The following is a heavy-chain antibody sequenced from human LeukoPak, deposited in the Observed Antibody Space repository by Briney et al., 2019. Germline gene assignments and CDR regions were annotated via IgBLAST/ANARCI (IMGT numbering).Heavy chain of an antibody. CDR3: ARDNWNYGSSMDV. D-gene: IGHD1-7*01. V-gene: IGHV4-59*01. CDR2: IYYSGST. Sequence: SETLSLTCTVSGGSISRYYWSWIRQPPGKGLEWIGYIYYSGSTNYNPSLKSRVTISVDTSKNQFPLKLSSVTAADTAVYYCARDNWNYGSSMDVWGQGTTVTVSS. CDR1: GGSISRYY. J-gene: IGHJ6*02.